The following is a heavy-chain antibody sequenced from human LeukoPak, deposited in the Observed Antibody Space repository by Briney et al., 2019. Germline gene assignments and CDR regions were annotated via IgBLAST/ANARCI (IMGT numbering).Heavy chain of an antibody. D-gene: IGHD1-7*01. J-gene: IGHJ5*02. CDR2: ISSSSSYI. V-gene: IGHV3-21*01. Sequence: GGSLRLSCAASEFTFSNYAMSWVRQAPGKGLEWVSSISSSSSYIYYADSVKGRFTISRDNAKNSLYLQMNSLRAEDTAVYYCARDLITGTTRPNWFDPWGQGTLVTVSS. CDR1: EFTFSNYA. CDR3: ARDLITGTTRPNWFDP.